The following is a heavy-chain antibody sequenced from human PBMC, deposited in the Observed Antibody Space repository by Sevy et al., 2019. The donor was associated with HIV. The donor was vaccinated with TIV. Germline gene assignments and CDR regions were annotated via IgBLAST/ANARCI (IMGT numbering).Heavy chain of an antibody. Sequence: GGSLRLSCAASGFTFSSYAMSWVRQAPGKGLEWVSGISSSVGRAYYADSVKGRFTISRDNSRDTLYLQMNSLRAEDTAVYYCEKLGGSSGWDSHEAFDIWGQGTMVTVSS. V-gene: IGHV3-23*01. CDR1: GFTFSSYA. CDR3: EKLGGSSGWDSHEAFDI. J-gene: IGHJ3*02. D-gene: IGHD6-19*01. CDR2: ISSSVGRA.